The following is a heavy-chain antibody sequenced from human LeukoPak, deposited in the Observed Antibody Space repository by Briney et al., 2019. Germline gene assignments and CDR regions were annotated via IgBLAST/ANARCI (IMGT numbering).Heavy chain of an antibody. Sequence: GASVKVSCKASGYTFTGYYMHWVRQAPGQGLEWMGWINPNSGGTNYAQKFQGRVTMTRDTSISTAYMELSRLRSDDTAVYYCARASRGPYSSSSLDYWGQGTLVTVSS. D-gene: IGHD6-13*01. J-gene: IGHJ4*02. V-gene: IGHV1-2*02. CDR3: ARASRGPYSSSSLDY. CDR1: GYTFTGYY. CDR2: INPNSGGT.